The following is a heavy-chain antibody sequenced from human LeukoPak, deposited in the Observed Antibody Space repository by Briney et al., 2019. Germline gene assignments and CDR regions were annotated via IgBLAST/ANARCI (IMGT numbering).Heavy chain of an antibody. CDR1: GGSISSGSYY. J-gene: IGHJ4*02. CDR3: ASTTYDYDTSGHYFLDY. V-gene: IGHV4-61*02. CDR2: IYTSGTT. D-gene: IGHD3-22*01. Sequence: SETLSLTCTVSGGSISSGSYYWSWIRQPAGKGLEWIGRIYTSGTTNYNPSLKSRVTMSVDTSKNHFSLQLRSVTAADTAVYYCASTTYDYDTSGHYFLDYWGQGSLVTVSS.